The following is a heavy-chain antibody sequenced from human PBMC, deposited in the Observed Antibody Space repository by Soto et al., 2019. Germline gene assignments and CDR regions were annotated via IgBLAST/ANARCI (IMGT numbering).Heavy chain of an antibody. V-gene: IGHV1-46*01. J-gene: IGHJ4*02. Sequence: APVKVSCKASGYTFTTYYMHWVRQATGQGLEWMGIIDPSGGSTTYAQKFQGRVTMTRDTSTSTVYMELISLRSEDTAVYYCAKGGRQWLVTSDFNYWGQGALVTVSS. D-gene: IGHD6-19*01. CDR3: AKGGRQWLVTSDFNY. CDR2: IDPSGGST. CDR1: GYTFTTYY.